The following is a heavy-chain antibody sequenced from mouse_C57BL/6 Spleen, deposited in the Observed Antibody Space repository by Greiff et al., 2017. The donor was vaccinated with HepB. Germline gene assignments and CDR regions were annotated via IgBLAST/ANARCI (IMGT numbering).Heavy chain of an antibody. CDR1: GYTFTSYW. J-gene: IGHJ2*01. CDR3: ARSYGSSFFDY. CDR2: IDPSDSYT. Sequence: QVQLQQPGAELVKPGASVKLSCKASGYTFTSYWMQWVKQRPGQGLEWIGEIDPSDSYTTYNQKFKGKATLTVDTSSSTAYMQLSSLTSEDSAVYYCARSYGSSFFDYWGQGTTLTVSS. D-gene: IGHD1-1*01. V-gene: IGHV1-50*01.